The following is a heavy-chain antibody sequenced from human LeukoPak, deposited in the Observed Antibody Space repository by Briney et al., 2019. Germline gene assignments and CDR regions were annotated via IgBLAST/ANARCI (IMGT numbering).Heavy chain of an antibody. V-gene: IGHV4-34*01. CDR2: INHSGST. CDR1: GGSFGGYY. J-gene: IGHJ4*02. CDR3: ARVISAFDY. Sequence: SETLSLTCAVYGGSFGGYYWSWIRQPPGKGLEWIGEINHSGSTNYNPSLKSRVTISVDTSKNQFSLKLSSVTAADTAVYYCARVISAFDYWGQGTLVTVSS.